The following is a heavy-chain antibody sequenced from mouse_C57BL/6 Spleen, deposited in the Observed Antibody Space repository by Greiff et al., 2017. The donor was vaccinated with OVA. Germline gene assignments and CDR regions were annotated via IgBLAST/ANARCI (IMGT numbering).Heavy chain of an antibody. V-gene: IGHV1-64*01. J-gene: IGHJ1*03. Sequence: VQLQQPGAELVKPGASVKLSCKASGYTFTSYWMHWVKQRPGQGLEWIGMIHPNSGSTNYNEKFKSKATLTVDKSSSTAYMQLSSLTSEDSAVYYCARPHYYGSSYGYFDVWGTGTTVTVSS. D-gene: IGHD1-1*01. CDR2: IHPNSGST. CDR3: ARPHYYGSSYGYFDV. CDR1: GYTFTSYW.